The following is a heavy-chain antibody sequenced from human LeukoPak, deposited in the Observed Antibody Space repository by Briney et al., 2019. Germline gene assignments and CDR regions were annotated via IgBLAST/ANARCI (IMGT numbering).Heavy chain of an antibody. V-gene: IGHV3-15*01. CDR3: TTEHYYDSSGYPHFDY. J-gene: IGHJ4*02. Sequence: PGGSLRLSCAASGFTFSNVYMSWVRQAPGKGLEWVGRIKSKTDGGTTDYAAPVKGRFTISRDDSKNTLYLQMNSLKTEDTAVYYCTTEHYYDSSGYPHFDYWGQGTLVTVSS. CDR1: GFTFSNVY. CDR2: IKSKTDGGTT. D-gene: IGHD3-22*01.